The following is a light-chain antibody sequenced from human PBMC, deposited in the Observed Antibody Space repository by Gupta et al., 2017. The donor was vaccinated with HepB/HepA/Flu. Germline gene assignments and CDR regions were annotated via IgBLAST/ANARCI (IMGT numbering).Light chain of an antibody. CDR1: QSVSNY. Sequence: EIVLTQSPATLSLSPGERATLSCRASQSVSNYLAWYQQKPGQAPRLLIYDVFNRATAIPARFSGSGSGTDFTLTIISLEPEDFAVYYCQQRTNWPLTFGGGTKVEIK. J-gene: IGKJ4*01. CDR3: QQRTNWPLT. CDR2: DVF. V-gene: IGKV3-11*01.